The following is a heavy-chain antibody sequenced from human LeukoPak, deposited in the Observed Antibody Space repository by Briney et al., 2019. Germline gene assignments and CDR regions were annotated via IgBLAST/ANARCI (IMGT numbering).Heavy chain of an antibody. Sequence: ASVKVSCKASGYTFTGYYMHWVRQAPGQGLEWMGWINPNSGGTNYAQKFQGWVTMTRDTSISTAYMELSSLRSEDAAVYFCARDFDALDTWGQGTMVTVSS. CDR2: INPNSGGT. V-gene: IGHV1-2*04. CDR3: ARDFDALDT. J-gene: IGHJ3*02. CDR1: GYTFTGYY.